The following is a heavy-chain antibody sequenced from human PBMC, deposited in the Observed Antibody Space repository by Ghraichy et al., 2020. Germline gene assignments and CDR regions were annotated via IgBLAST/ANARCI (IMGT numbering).Heavy chain of an antibody. CDR1: GFTFSDYA. D-gene: IGHD6-19*01. V-gene: IGHV3-23*01. J-gene: IGHJ4*02. CDR3: AKGSSGWPYTLDC. CDR2: IGSRGAST. Sequence: GGSLRLSCAASGFTFSDYAMSWVRQAPGKGLEWVSSIGSRGASTYYADSVTGRFTISRDNSKNTLFLQMNSLRAEDTAVYYCAKGSSGWPYTLDCWGQGALVTVSS.